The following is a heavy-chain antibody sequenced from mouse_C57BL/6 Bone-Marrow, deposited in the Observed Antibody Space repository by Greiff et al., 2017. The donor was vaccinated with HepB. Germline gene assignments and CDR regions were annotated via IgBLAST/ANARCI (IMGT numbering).Heavy chain of an antibody. CDR3: ARDGDYDNYAMDY. D-gene: IGHD2-4*01. CDR2: ISDGGSYT. CDR1: GFTFSSYA. J-gene: IGHJ4*01. V-gene: IGHV5-4*01. Sequence: EVKLVESGGGLVKPGGSLKLSCAASGFTFSSYAMSWVRQTPEKRLEWVATISDGGSYTYYPDNVKGRFTISRDNAKNNLYLQMSHLKSEDTAMYYCARDGDYDNYAMDYWGQGTSVTVSS.